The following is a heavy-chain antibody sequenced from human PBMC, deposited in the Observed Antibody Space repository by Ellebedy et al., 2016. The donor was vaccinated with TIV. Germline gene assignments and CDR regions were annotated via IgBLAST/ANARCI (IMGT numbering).Heavy chain of an antibody. Sequence: GGSLRLSCAASGFTFSSYAMSWVRQAPGKGLEWVSAISGSGGSTYYADSVKGRFTISRDNSKNTLYLQMNSLRAEDTAVYYCARDLIRFLEPYGMDVWGQGTTVTVSS. CDR1: GFTFSSYA. J-gene: IGHJ6*02. D-gene: IGHD3-3*01. CDR3: ARDLIRFLEPYGMDV. CDR2: ISGSGGST. V-gene: IGHV3-23*01.